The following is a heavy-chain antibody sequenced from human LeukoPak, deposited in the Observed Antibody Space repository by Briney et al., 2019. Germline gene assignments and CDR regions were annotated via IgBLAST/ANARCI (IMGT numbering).Heavy chain of an antibody. J-gene: IGHJ5*02. V-gene: IGHV3-30-3*01. Sequence: GRSLRHSCAASGFTFSSYAMYWVRQAPGKGLEWVALISYEGSNKYYADSVKGRLTISRDNSKNTLYLQMNSLRAEDTAVYYCARDPLDSSGLMNWFDPWGQGTLVTVSS. CDR2: ISYEGSNK. CDR1: GFTFSSYA. CDR3: ARDPLDSSGLMNWFDP. D-gene: IGHD3-22*01.